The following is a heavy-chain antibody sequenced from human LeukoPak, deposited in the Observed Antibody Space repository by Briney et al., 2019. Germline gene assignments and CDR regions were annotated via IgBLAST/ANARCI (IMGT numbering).Heavy chain of an antibody. V-gene: IGHV4-38-2*02. J-gene: IGHJ4*02. CDR2: IYQSGGT. Sequence: SETLSLTCTVSGYSISSGYYWGWIRQPPGKGREWIGTIYQSGGTYYNPSLKRRVPISVDTSKNQFSLKLPSVTAADTAVYYCDRVRGYCSSTICYRYYFDYWGQGTLVTVSS. CDR1: GYSISSGYY. CDR3: DRVRGYCSSTICYRYYFDY. D-gene: IGHD2-2*01.